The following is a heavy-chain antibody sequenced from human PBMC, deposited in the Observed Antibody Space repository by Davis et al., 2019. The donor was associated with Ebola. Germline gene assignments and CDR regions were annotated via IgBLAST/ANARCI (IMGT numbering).Heavy chain of an antibody. CDR1: GYSISSSNW. D-gene: IGHD2-15*01. J-gene: IGHJ5*02. V-gene: IGHV4-28*01. CDR2: IYYSGST. CDR3: ARSDGWPRGFFDP. Sequence: PSETLSLTCAVSGYSISSSNWWGCIRQPPGKGLEWIGYIYYSGSTYYNPSLKSRVTMSVDTSKNQFSLKLSSVTAVDTAVYYCARSDGWPRGFFDPWGQGTLVTVSS.